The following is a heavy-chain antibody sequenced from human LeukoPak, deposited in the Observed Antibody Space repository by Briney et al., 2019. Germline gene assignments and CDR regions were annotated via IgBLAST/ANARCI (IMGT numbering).Heavy chain of an antibody. CDR1: GGSISSGDYY. V-gene: IGHV4-30-4*08. Sequence: SQTLSLTCTVSGGSISSGDYYWSWIRQPPGKGLEWIGYIYYSGRTYYNPSLNSRVTISVDTSKNQFSLKLSSVTAADTAVYYCAGHFYCSGGSCYSNWFDPWGQGTLVTVSS. D-gene: IGHD2-15*01. CDR3: AGHFYCSGGSCYSNWFDP. J-gene: IGHJ5*02. CDR2: IYYSGRT.